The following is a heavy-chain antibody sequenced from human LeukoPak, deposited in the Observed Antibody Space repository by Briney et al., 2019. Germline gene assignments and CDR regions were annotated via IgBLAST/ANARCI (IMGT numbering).Heavy chain of an antibody. CDR2: INTNTGNP. Sequence: GASVKVSCKASGYTFTSYAMNWVRQAPGQGLEWMGWINTNTGNPTYAQGFTGRFVFSLDTSVSTVYLQISSLKAEDTAVYYCARVVGCGGDCYSGISDYWGQGTLVTVSS. J-gene: IGHJ4*02. V-gene: IGHV7-4-1*02. CDR1: GYTFTSYA. CDR3: ARVVGCGGDCYSGISDY. D-gene: IGHD2-21*02.